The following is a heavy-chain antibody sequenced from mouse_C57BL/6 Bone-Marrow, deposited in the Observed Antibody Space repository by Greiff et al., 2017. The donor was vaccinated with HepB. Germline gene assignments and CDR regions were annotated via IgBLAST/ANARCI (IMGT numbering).Heavy chain of an antibody. CDR3: ARSGDGYDWYFDV. CDR1: GYTFTSYW. D-gene: IGHD2-2*01. J-gene: IGHJ1*03. Sequence: QVQLQQPGAELVKPGASVKMSCKASGYTFTSYWITWVKQRPGQGLEWIGDIYPGSGSTNYNEKFKSKATLTVDTSSSTAYVQLSSLTSEDSAVYYCARSGDGYDWYFDVWGTGTTVTVSS. CDR2: IYPGSGST. V-gene: IGHV1-55*01.